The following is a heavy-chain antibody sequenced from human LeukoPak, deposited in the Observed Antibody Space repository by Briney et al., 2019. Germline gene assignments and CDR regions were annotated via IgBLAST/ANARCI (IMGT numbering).Heavy chain of an antibody. J-gene: IGHJ3*02. Sequence: GGSLRLSCAASGFTFSSYSMNWVRQAPGKGLEWVSYISSSSSTIYYADSVKGRFTISRDNAKNSLYLQMNSLRAEDTAVYYCARWAFAVAVDDAFDIWGQGTMVTVSS. CDR2: ISSSSSTI. D-gene: IGHD6-19*01. CDR1: GFTFSSYS. V-gene: IGHV3-48*04. CDR3: ARWAFAVAVDDAFDI.